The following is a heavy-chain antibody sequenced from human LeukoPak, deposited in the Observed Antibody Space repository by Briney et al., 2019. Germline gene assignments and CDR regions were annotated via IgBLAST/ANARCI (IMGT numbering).Heavy chain of an antibody. CDR3: ARGAQYCTSTSCQVRYYMDV. CDR2: ISGSGGSI. J-gene: IGHJ6*03. D-gene: IGHD2-2*01. CDR1: GFTFSRYS. V-gene: IGHV3-21*01. Sequence: GGSLRLSCAASGFTFSRYSMNWVRQAPGKGLEWVSVISGSGGSIDYADSMKGRFTISRENAKNTQYLQMNSLSAEDRAVYYCARGAQYCTSTSCQVRYYMDVWGKGTTVTISS.